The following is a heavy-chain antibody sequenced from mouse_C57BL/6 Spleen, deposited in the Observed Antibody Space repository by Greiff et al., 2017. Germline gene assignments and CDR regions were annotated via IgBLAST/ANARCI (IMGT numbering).Heavy chain of an antibody. CDR3: AREGLGRGYYFDY. CDR2: ISGGGGNT. Sequence: EVMLVESGGGLVKPGGSLKLSCAASGFTFSRYTMSWVRQTPEKRLEWVATISGGGGNTYYPDSVKGRFTISRDNAKNTLYLQMSSLRSEDTALYYCAREGLGRGYYFDYWGQGTTLTVSS. D-gene: IGHD4-1*01. V-gene: IGHV5-9*01. J-gene: IGHJ2*01. CDR1: GFTFSRYT.